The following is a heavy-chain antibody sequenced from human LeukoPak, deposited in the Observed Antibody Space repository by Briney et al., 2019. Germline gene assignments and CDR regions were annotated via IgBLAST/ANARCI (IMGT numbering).Heavy chain of an antibody. CDR2: IYYSGST. J-gene: IGHJ4*02. Sequence: SETLSLTCTVSGGSVSSYYWSWIRQPPGKELEWIGYIYYSGSTNYNPSLKSRVTISVDTSKNQFSLKLSSVTAADTAVYYCARGKGDYWGQGTLVTVSS. V-gene: IGHV4-59*02. CDR3: ARGKGDY. CDR1: GGSVSSYY.